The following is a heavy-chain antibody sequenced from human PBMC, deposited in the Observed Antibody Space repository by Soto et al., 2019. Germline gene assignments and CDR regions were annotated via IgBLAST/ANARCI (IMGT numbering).Heavy chain of an antibody. CDR2: IYHSGST. J-gene: IGHJ4*02. Sequence: QVQLQESGPGLVKPSGTLSLTCAVSGGSISSSNWWSWVRQPPGKGLEWIGEIYHSGSTNYNPSLKSRVTISGDKSMNQFSPKLSSVTAADTAVYYCARLTTVTSRVLDYWGQGTLVTVSS. D-gene: IGHD4-17*01. CDR3: ARLTTVTSRVLDY. V-gene: IGHV4-4*02. CDR1: GGSISSSNW.